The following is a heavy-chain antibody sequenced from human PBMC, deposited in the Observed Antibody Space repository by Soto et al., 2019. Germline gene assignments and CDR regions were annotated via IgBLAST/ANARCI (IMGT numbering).Heavy chain of an antibody. CDR2: INAGNGNT. V-gene: IGHV1-3*01. Sequence: ASVKVSCKASGYTFTSYAMHWVRQAPGQRLEWMGWINAGNGNTKYSQKFQGRVTITRDTSASTAYMELSSLRSEDTAVYYCAREKAVAGHRAVLAIWGQGTMVTVSS. CDR3: AREKAVAGHRAVLAI. CDR1: GYTFTSYA. D-gene: IGHD6-19*01. J-gene: IGHJ3*02.